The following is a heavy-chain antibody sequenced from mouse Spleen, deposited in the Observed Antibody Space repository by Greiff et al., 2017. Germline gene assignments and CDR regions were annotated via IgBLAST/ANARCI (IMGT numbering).Heavy chain of an antibody. CDR1: EYEFPSHD. CDR3: ARRVGGTYWYFDV. J-gene: IGHJ1*03. CDR2: INSDGGST. Sequence: EVHLVESGGGLVQPGESLKLSCESNEYEFPSHDMSWVRKTPEKRLELVAAINSDGGSTYYPDTMERRFIISRDNTRKTLYLQMSSLRSEDTALYYCARRVGGTYWYFDVWGTGTTVTVSS. D-gene: IGHD1-1*02. V-gene: IGHV5-2*01.